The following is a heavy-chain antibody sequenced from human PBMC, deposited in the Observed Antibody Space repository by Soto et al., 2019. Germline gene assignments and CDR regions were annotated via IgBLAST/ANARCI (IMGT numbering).Heavy chain of an antibody. D-gene: IGHD3-3*01. J-gene: IGHJ6*02. CDR3: AAGVHTALIFYYSGMDF. CDR2: IVVGSGTT. V-gene: IGHV1-58*01. Sequence: AVKVSCKASGFTFTTSAVHGVRQARGQRLGWIWWIVVGSGTTAYAQKSQERLSITWNMTTNTVYNDLSNLRSEDTTVYYCAAGVHTALIFYYSGMDFWGQGTTVTVSS. CDR1: GFTFTTSA.